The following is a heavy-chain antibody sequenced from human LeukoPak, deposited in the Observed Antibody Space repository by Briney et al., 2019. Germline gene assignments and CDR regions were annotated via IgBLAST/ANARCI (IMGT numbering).Heavy chain of an antibody. V-gene: IGHV3-33*01. Sequence: GGSLRLSCAASEFSFSNYGMHWVRQAPGKGLEWVAVIWYDGSNKYYADSVKGRFTISRDNSKNTLYVQMSSLRAEDTAVYYCARSNNGGWGYCDYWGQGSLVTVSS. CDR1: EFSFSNYG. D-gene: IGHD3-16*01. CDR2: IWYDGSNK. CDR3: ARSNNGGWGYCDY. J-gene: IGHJ4*02.